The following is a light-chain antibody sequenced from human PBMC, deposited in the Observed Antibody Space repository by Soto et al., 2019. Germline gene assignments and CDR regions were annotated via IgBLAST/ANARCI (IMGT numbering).Light chain of an antibody. Sequence: QSVLTQPSSVSGAPGQTVTISCTGSSSNIGAEYDVHWYQQLPGGAPKLLIYESSDRLSGVPDRFSGSKSGASASLAITGLLAQDESNYYCQSYDSSLSVVVFAGGTKVTVL. CDR2: ESS. CDR1: SSNIGAEYD. J-gene: IGLJ2*01. V-gene: IGLV1-40*01. CDR3: QSYDSSLSVVV.